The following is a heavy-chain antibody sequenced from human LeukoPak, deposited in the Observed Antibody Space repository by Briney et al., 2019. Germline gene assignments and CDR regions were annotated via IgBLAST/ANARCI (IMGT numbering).Heavy chain of an antibody. D-gene: IGHD3-22*01. J-gene: IGHJ4*02. CDR3: AKAMSTDHYDSRGFYRVDFDS. V-gene: IGHV3-23*01. CDR2: LTNSGGSGGDT. Sequence: GGSLRLSCAASGFTFRDAWMNWVRQAPGKGLEWVSALTNSGGSGGDTYYADSVKGRFIISRDNSKSTLYLQLSSLRAEDTAVYCCAKAMSTDHYDSRGFYRVDFDSWGQGTLVTVSS. CDR1: GFTFRDAW.